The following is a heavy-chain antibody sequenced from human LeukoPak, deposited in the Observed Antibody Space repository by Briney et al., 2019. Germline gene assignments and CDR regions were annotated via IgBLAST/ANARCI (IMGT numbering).Heavy chain of an antibody. CDR3: ARYSNSGPIEY. J-gene: IGHJ4*02. CDR2: IKQDGSEK. CDR1: GFTFGNYW. D-gene: IGHD2-15*01. V-gene: IGHV3-7*01. Sequence: GGSLRLSCAVSGFTFGNYWMSWVRQAPGKGLEWVANIKQDGSEKHYGDSVRGRFTISRDNAKNSLYLQMSSLGVDDTAVYYCARYSNSGPIEYWGQGTLVTASS.